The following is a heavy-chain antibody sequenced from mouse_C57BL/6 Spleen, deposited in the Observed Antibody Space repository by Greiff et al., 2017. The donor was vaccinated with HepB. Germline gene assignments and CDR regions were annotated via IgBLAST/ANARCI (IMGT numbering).Heavy chain of an antibody. D-gene: IGHD1-1*01. CDR1: GYSFTSYY. CDR3: ATTVVADYYAMDY. Sequence: VQLQQSGPELVKPGASVKISCKASGYSFTSYYIHWVKQRPGQGLEWIGWIYPGSGNTKYNEKFKGKATLTADTSSSTAYMQLSSLTSEDSAVYYCATTVVADYYAMDYWGQGTSVTVSS. CDR2: IYPGSGNT. J-gene: IGHJ4*01. V-gene: IGHV1-66*01.